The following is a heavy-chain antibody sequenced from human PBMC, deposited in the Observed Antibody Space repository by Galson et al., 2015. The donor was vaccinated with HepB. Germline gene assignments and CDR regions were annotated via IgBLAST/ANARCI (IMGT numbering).Heavy chain of an antibody. D-gene: IGHD2-15*01. V-gene: IGHV1-3*01. J-gene: IGHJ4*02. CDR1: GYTFTSYV. Sequence: SCKASGYTFTSYVMQWVRQAPGERLEWMGWINAGTGNTKYSQKFQGRVTITRDTSASTVYMELSSLTSEDTAVYYCARDIADNRYCSGISCYFDFWGQGALVTVSS. CDR3: ARDIADNRYCSGISCYFDF. CDR2: INAGTGNT.